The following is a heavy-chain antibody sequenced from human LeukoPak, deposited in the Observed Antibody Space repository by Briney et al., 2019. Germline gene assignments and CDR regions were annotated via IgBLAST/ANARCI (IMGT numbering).Heavy chain of an antibody. CDR1: GFTFSSFP. D-gene: IGHD3-10*01. J-gene: IGHJ4*02. V-gene: IGHV3-23*01. CDR2: ISGSGGST. CDR3: ANLVKYGSGYYYFDY. Sequence: TGGSLRLSCAASGFTFSSFPMTWVRQAPGKGLEWVSAISGSGGSTYYADSVKGRFTISRDNSKNTLYLQMNSLRAEDTAVYYCANLVKYGSGYYYFDYWGQGTLVTVSS.